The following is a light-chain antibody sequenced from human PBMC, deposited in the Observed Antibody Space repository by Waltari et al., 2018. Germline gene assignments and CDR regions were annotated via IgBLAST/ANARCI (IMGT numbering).Light chain of an antibody. CDR1: QSVLHSSNNKNY. J-gene: IGKJ1*01. CDR3: QQYYSSPRT. CDR2: WAS. V-gene: IGKV4-1*01. Sequence: DIVMTQSPDSLAVSLGERAALNCKSRQSVLHSSNNKNYLAWFQQKPGQPPELLIYWASTRESGIPDRFSGSGSGTDFTLTISSLQAEDVAVYYCQQYYSSPRTFGQGTKVEIK.